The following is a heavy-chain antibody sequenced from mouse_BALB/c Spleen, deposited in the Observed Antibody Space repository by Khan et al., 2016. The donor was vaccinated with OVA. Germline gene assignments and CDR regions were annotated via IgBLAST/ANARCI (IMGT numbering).Heavy chain of an antibody. J-gene: IGHJ4*01. CDR1: GYTFTDYY. CDR2: IYPGSGNT. V-gene: IGHV1-84*02. D-gene: IGHD1-1*02. CDR3: ARDGILCGAMNY. Sequence: VQLQQSGPELVKPGASVKISCKASGYTFTDYYINWVKQKPGQGLEWIGWIYPGSGNTKYNEKFEDKATLTVETSSSTAYLRFSSLTSEDTAVYFCARDGILCGAMNYWGQGTSVTVSS.